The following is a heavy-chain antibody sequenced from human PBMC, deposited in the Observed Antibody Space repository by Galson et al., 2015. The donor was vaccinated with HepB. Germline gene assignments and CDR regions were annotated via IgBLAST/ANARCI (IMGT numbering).Heavy chain of an antibody. CDR3: ARGEQWLVLYYYYGMDV. Sequence: SLRLSCAASGFTFSSYAMHWVRQAPGKGLEWVAVISYDGSNKYYADSVKGRFTISRDNSKNTLYLQMNSLRAEDTAVYYCARGEQWLVLYYYYGMDVWGQGTTVTVSS. CDR1: GFTFSSYA. V-gene: IGHV3-30-3*01. J-gene: IGHJ6*02. CDR2: ISYDGSNK. D-gene: IGHD6-19*01.